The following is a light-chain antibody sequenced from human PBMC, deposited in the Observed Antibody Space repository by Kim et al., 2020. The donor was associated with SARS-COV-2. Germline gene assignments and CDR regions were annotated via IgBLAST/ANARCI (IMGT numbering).Light chain of an antibody. V-gene: IGKV1-16*01. CDR2: AAY. CDR1: QGISED. Sequence: EAVGERVTITWRASQGISEDLAWYQQKPGKAPKSLIYAAYSLQSGVPSRFSGSGSGRDFILTISSLQPEDIATYYCHKYNSYPITFGGGTKVDIK. J-gene: IGKJ4*01. CDR3: HKYNSYPIT.